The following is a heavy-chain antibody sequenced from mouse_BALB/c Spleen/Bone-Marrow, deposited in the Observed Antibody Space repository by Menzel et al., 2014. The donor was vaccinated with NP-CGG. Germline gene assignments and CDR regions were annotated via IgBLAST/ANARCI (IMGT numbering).Heavy chain of an antibody. J-gene: IGHJ2*01. D-gene: IGHD2-4*01. Sequence: EVKLMESGPELVKPGASMKISCKASGYSFTGYTMNWVKQSHGKNLEWIGLINPYNGGTSYNQKLKGKATLTVDKSSSTAYMELLSLTSEDSAVYYCARKPPIYYDFALDYWGQGTTLTVSS. CDR3: ARKPPIYYDFALDY. CDR2: INPYNGGT. CDR1: GYSFTGYT. V-gene: IGHV1-18*01.